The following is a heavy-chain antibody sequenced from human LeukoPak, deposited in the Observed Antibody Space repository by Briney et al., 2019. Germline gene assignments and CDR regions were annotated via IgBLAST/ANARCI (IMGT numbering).Heavy chain of an antibody. V-gene: IGHV1-3*02. CDR2: SNAGNGNT. CDR3: ARDRSYDSSGYYYGSFDY. Sequence: ASVKVSCKASGYTFTSYAMHWVRQAPGQRLEWMGWSNAGNGNTKYSQEFQGRITITRDTSASTAYMELSSLRSEDMAVYYCARDRSYDSSGYYYGSFDYWGQGTLVTVSS. CDR1: GYTFTSYA. J-gene: IGHJ4*02. D-gene: IGHD3-22*01.